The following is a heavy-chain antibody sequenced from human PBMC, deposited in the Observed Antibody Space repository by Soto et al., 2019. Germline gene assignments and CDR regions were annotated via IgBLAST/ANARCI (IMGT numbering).Heavy chain of an antibody. V-gene: IGHV4-61*01. D-gene: IGHD3-22*01. J-gene: IGHJ4*02. CDR2: IYYSGST. Sequence: SETLSLTCTVSGGSVSSGSYYWSWIRQPPGKGLEWIGYIYYSGSTNYNASLKSRVTISVDTSKNQFSLKLSSVTAADTAVYYCARTPTSYYYDSSGYYFDYWGQGTLVTVSS. CDR3: ARTPTSYYYDSSGYYFDY. CDR1: GGSVSSGSYY.